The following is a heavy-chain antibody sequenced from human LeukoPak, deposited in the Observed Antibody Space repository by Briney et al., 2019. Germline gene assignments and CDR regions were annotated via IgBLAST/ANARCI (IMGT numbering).Heavy chain of an antibody. J-gene: IGHJ4*02. CDR1: GGSIRNFY. CDR3: ARDRYYYDSSVYYPLDY. CDR2: IYYNGNT. V-gene: IGHV4-59*12. Sequence: SETQSLTCTVSGGSIRNFYWSWIRQPPGKGLEWIGYIYYNGNTNYNPSLKSRVTMSVDTSKNQFSLKLTSVTAADTAVYYCARDRYYYDSSVYYPLDYWGQGTLVTVSS. D-gene: IGHD3-22*01.